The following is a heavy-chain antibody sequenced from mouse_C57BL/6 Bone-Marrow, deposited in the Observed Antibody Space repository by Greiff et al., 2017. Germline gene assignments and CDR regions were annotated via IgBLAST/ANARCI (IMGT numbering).Heavy chain of an antibody. CDR3: ARKGVYYYGSSYPARYFDV. CDR1: GYTFTGYW. Sequence: VQLQQSGAELMKPGASVKLSCKATGYTFTGYWIEWVKQRPGHGLEWIGEILPGSGSTNYNEKFKGKATFTADTSSNTAYMQLSSLTTEDSAIYYCARKGVYYYGSSYPARYFDVGGTGTTVTVSS. J-gene: IGHJ1*03. V-gene: IGHV1-9*01. D-gene: IGHD1-1*01. CDR2: ILPGSGST.